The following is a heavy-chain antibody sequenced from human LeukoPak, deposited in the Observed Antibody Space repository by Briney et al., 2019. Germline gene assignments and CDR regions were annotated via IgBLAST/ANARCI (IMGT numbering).Heavy chain of an antibody. CDR3: ARGTNSGSSYWYFDL. V-gene: IGHV1-46*01. CDR2: INPSGGST. CDR1: GYTFTSYY. Sequence: ASVKVSCKASGYTFTSYYMHWVRQAPGQGLEWMGIINPSGGSTSYAQKFQGRGTMTRDTSTSTVYTELSSLRSEDTAVYYCARGTNSGSSYWYFDLWGRGTLVTVSS. D-gene: IGHD1-26*01. J-gene: IGHJ2*01.